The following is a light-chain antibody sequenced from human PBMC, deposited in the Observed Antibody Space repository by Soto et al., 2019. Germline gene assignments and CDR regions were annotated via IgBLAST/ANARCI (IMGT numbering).Light chain of an antibody. CDR1: QTISAF. CDR2: DAS. V-gene: IGKV1-39*01. J-gene: IGKJ4*01. Sequence: DIQMTQSPSSLSASVGDRVTITCRASQTISAFLNWYEQKPGKAPKLLIHDASSLQGGVPPRFSGSGSGTDFTLTISNLHPEDFATYYGQQSYGIPVTFGGGTKVEMK. CDR3: QQSYGIPVT.